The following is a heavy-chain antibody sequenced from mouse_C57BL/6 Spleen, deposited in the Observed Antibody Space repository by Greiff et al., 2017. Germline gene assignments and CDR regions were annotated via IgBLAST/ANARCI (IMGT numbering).Heavy chain of an antibody. CDR1: GYTFTDYY. CDR2: IFPGSGNT. J-gene: IGHJ4*01. V-gene: IGHV1-76*01. D-gene: IGHD1-1*01. Sequence: QVQLQQSGAELVRPGASVKLSCKASGYTFTDYYINWVKQRPGQGLEWIARIFPGSGNTYSNAKFKGMATLTAEKSSSTAYMQLSSLTSEDSAIYICASSNYYGLKDYWGPRASVTVSS. CDR3: ASSNYYGLKDY.